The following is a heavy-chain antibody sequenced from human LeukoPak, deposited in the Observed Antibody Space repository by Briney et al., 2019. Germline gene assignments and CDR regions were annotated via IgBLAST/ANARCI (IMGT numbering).Heavy chain of an antibody. V-gene: IGHV3-53*01. Sequence: PGGSLRLSCAASEFTVTSNYMSWVRQAPGKGLQWVSVIYPGGAIYYADSVKGRFTISRDNSKNTLYLQMNSLRAEDTAVYYCAKDTLLFPYWGQGTQVTVSS. CDR1: EFTVTSNY. J-gene: IGHJ4*02. D-gene: IGHD2-15*01. CDR3: AKDTLLFPY. CDR2: IYPGGAI.